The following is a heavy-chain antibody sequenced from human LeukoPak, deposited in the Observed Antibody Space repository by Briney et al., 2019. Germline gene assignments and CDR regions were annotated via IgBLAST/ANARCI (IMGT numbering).Heavy chain of an antibody. CDR1: GYTFTSYD. D-gene: IGHD1-26*01. CDR2: MNPNSGNT. Sequence: GASVKVSCKASGYTFTSYDINWVRQATGQGLEGMGWMNPNSGNTGYAQKFQGRVTITRNTSISTAYMELSSLRSEDTAVYYCARAVSGSRRVNYYYYMDVWGKGTMVTVSS. J-gene: IGHJ6*03. V-gene: IGHV1-8*03. CDR3: ARAVSGSRRVNYYYYMDV.